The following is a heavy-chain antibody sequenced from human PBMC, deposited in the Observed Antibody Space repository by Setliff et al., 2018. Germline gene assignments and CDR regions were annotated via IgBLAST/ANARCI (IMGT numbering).Heavy chain of an antibody. Sequence: PSETLSLTCTVSGGSINNYYWSWIRQPAGKGLEWIGRVYSNVGTNFNPSLKSRVTMSVNASKNQISLKLSSVTAADTAVYYCASRDYYDNRGSLDFWGQGTLVTVSS. D-gene: IGHD3-22*01. CDR3: ASRDYYDNRGSLDF. CDR1: GGSINNYY. CDR2: VYSNVGT. V-gene: IGHV4-4*07. J-gene: IGHJ4*02.